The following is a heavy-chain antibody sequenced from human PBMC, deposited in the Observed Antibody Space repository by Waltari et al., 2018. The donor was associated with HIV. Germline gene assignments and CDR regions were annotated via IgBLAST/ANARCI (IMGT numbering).Heavy chain of an antibody. D-gene: IGHD2-15*01. CDR2: IDPSDSYI. CDR1: GYTFASHW. V-gene: IGHV5-10-1*01. CDR3: ARQPPCSGGSCFAGYGMDV. Sequence: EVQLVQSGAEVKKPGESLRISCKGSGYTFASHWISWVRQMPGKGLEWMGRIDPSDSYINFSPSFQGHVTISVDKSISTVYLQWRSLKASDTAMYYCARQPPCSGGSCFAGYGMDVWGQGTTVTVSS. J-gene: IGHJ6*02.